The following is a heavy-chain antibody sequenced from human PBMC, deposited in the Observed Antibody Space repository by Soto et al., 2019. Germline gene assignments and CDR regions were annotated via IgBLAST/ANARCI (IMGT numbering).Heavy chain of an antibody. CDR1: GGSISSGGYY. D-gene: IGHD3-16*02. J-gene: IGHJ6*02. V-gene: IGHV4-31*03. CDR2: IYYSGST. CDR3: ARDRADIMITFGGVIPNYYYGMDV. Sequence: SETLSLTCTVSGGSISSGGYYWSWIRQHPGKGLEWIGYIYYSGSTYYNPSLKSRVTISVDTSKNQLSLKLSSVTAADTAVYYCARDRADIMITFGGVIPNYYYGMDVWGQGTTVTVSS.